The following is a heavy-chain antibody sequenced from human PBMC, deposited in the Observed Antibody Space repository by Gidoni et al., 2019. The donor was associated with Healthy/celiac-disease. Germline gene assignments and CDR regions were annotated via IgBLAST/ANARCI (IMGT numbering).Heavy chain of an antibody. V-gene: IGHV3-30*18. CDR3: AKEYYDILTGRYDAFDI. CDR2: ISYDGSNK. D-gene: IGHD3-9*01. J-gene: IGHJ3*02. CDR1: GFTFSSYG. Sequence: QVQLVESGGGVVQPGRSLRRSCSASGFTFSSYGMHWVRQAPGKGLEWVAVISYDGSNKYYADSVKGRFTISRDNSKNTLYLQMNSLRAEDTAVYYCAKEYYDILTGRYDAFDIWGQGTMVTVSS.